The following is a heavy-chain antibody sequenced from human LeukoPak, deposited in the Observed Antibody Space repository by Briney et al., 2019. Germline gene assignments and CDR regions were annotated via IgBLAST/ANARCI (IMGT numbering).Heavy chain of an antibody. CDR3: ARTQHYDFWSGYYGDY. J-gene: IGHJ4*02. CDR1: GGSFSGYY. V-gene: IGHV4-34*01. D-gene: IGHD3-3*01. Sequence: SETLSLTCAVYGGSFSGYYWSWIRQPPGKGLEWIGEINHSRSTNYNPSLKSRVTISVDTSKNQFSLKLSSVTAADTAVYYCARTQHYDFWSGYYGDYWGQGTLVTVSS. CDR2: INHSRST.